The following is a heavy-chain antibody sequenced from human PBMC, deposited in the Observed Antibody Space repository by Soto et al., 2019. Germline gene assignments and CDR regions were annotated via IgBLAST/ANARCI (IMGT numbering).Heavy chain of an antibody. CDR3: AKDLGFGELLQVSDY. CDR2: ISGSGGST. Sequence: GGSLRLSCAASGFTFSSYAMSWVRQAPGKGLEWASAISGSGGSTCYADSVKGRFTISRDNSKNTLYLQMNSLRAEDTAVYYCAKDLGFGELLQVSDYWGQGTLVTVSS. CDR1: GFTFSSYA. J-gene: IGHJ4*02. D-gene: IGHD3-10*01. V-gene: IGHV3-23*01.